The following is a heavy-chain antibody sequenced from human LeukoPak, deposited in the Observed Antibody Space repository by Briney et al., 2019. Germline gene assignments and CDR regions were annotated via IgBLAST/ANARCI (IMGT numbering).Heavy chain of an antibody. CDR3: AGRVGAKYWFDP. Sequence: SETLSLTCAVYGGSFSGYYWSWIRQPPGKGLEWIGEINHSGSTNYNPSLKSRVTISVDTSKNQFSLKLSSVTAADTAVYYCAGRVGAKYWFDPWGQGALVTVSS. J-gene: IGHJ5*02. V-gene: IGHV4-34*01. CDR1: GGSFSGYY. CDR2: INHSGST. D-gene: IGHD1-26*01.